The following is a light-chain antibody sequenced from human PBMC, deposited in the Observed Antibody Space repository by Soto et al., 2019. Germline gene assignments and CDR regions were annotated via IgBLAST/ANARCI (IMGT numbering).Light chain of an antibody. J-gene: IGKJ4*01. CDR1: QSVSSN. CDR3: XXXXXWPPLT. Sequence: EIVMTQSPATLSVSPGERATFSCRASQSVSSNLAWYQQKPGQAPRLLIYGASTRATGIPARFSGSGSGTXFTLXXSXXXXEXXXXXXXXXXXXWPPLTFGGGTKVEIK. CDR2: GAS. V-gene: IGKV3-15*01.